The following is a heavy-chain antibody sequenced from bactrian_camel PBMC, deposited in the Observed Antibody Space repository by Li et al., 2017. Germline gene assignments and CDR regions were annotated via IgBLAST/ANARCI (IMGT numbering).Heavy chain of an antibody. CDR3: AARTVLSCRGGYLNPYQYAY. D-gene: IGHD2*01. J-gene: IGHJ4*01. CDR1: GYSISTFG. CDR2: IDSDGRT. V-gene: IGHV3S53*01. Sequence: HVQLVESGGGLVQPGGSLRLSCAASGYSISTFGMGWLRQAPGKEREEVAGIDSDGRTNYADSVKGRFTISKDNAKNTLYLQMNSLKPEDTAMYYCAARTVLSCRGGYLNPYQYAYSGQGTQVTVS.